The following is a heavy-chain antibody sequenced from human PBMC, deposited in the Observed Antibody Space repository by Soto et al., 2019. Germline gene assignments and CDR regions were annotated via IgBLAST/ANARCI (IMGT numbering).Heavy chain of an antibody. CDR2: ISSSSSYI. J-gene: IGHJ5*02. V-gene: IGHV3-21*01. D-gene: IGHD7-27*01. CDR3: ARDLISKSTNWGMSTTGNWFDP. CDR1: GFTFSSYS. Sequence: PGGSLRLSCAASGFTFSSYSMNWVRQAPGKGLEWVSSISSSSSYIYYADSVKGRFTISRDNAKNSLYLQMNSLRAEDTAVYYCARDLISKSTNWGMSTTGNWFDPWGQGTLVTVSS.